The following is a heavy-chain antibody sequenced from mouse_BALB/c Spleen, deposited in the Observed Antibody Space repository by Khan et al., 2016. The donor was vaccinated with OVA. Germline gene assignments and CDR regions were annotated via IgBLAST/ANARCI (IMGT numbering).Heavy chain of an antibody. CDR3: APVGSYCVSFAY. CDR2: IYPFNGDT. CDR1: GYTFTSYV. V-gene: IGHV1S136*01. Sequence: EVKLLESGPELVKPGASVKMSCKASGYTFTSYVMHWVKQKPGQGLEWIGYIYPFNGDTLYNEKFKDKATLTSDISSSTAYMELSSLTSEDSAVYFCAPVGSYCVSFAYWGQGTLVTVSA. D-gene: IGHD2-12*01. J-gene: IGHJ3*01.